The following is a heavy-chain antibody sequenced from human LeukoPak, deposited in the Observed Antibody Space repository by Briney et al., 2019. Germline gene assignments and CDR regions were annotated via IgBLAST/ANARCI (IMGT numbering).Heavy chain of an antibody. V-gene: IGHV1-18*01. D-gene: IGHD6-19*01. CDR1: GCTFSSYA. CDR2: INIYNGNT. CDR3: ARVPQWLEYFQH. Sequence: AAVTVSCKASGCTFSSYASSWVGQARGQGLEWMGWINIYNGNTNYTQKFQGRVTMTTDTSTSTAYMELRSLRSDDKAVYYCARVPQWLEYFQHWGQGTLVTVSS. J-gene: IGHJ1*01.